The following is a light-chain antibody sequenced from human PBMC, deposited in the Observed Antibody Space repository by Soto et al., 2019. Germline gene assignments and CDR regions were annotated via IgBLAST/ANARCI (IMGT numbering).Light chain of an antibody. CDR3: QQSYSLFT. CDR2: AAS. CDR1: QSISSS. J-gene: IGKJ3*01. Sequence: DIQMTQSPYSLSASVGDRVAITCRASQSISSSLSWYQQKPGKAPNLLIYAASTLQSGVPSRFSGSGSGTDFTLTISSLQPEDFATYYCQQSYSLFTFGPGTKVDI. V-gene: IGKV1-39*01.